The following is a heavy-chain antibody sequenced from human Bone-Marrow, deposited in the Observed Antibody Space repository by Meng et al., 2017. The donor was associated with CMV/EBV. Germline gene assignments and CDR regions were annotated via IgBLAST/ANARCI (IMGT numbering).Heavy chain of an antibody. CDR1: GSPFTVSY. D-gene: IGHD7-27*01. CDR2: INPNSGAT. CDR3: ARALTGREDY. J-gene: IGHJ4*02. Sequence: SCKASGSPFTVSYMHWVRQAPGRGLEWMGSINPNSGATSYARKFQGRVTMTRDTSISTAYMELCSLMSDDTAVYYCARALTGREDYWGQGTLVTVSS. V-gene: IGHV1-2*02.